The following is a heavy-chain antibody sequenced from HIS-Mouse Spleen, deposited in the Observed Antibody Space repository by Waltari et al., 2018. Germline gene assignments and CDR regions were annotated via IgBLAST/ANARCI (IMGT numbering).Heavy chain of an antibody. CDR1: GGSITSSSYY. J-gene: IGHJ2*01. Sequence: QEQLQQLGPGLVKPAETLSLTCTVSGGSITSSSYYLGWIRQPPGKGLEWIGSIYYSGSTYYNPSLKSRVTISVDTSKNQFSLKLSSVTAADTAVYYCAREIPYSSSWYDWYFDLWGRGTLVTVSS. CDR2: IYYSGST. D-gene: IGHD6-13*01. CDR3: AREIPYSSSWYDWYFDL. V-gene: IGHV4-39*07.